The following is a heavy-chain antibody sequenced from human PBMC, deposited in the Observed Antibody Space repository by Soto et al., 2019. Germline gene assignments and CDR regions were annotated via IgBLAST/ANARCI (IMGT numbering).Heavy chain of an antibody. CDR3: ARELRYFNWLLKALDP. D-gene: IGHD3-9*01. J-gene: IGHJ5*02. CDR2: IIPIFGTA. CDR1: GGTFSRYA. V-gene: IGHV1-69*01. Sequence: QVQLVQSGAEVKKPGYSVKVSCKTSGGTFSRYAISWVRLAPGQGLECMGGIIPIFGTANYAQKFQGRVTITADESTSTAYMELSSLRSEDTAVYYCARELRYFNWLLKALDPWGQGTLVTVSS.